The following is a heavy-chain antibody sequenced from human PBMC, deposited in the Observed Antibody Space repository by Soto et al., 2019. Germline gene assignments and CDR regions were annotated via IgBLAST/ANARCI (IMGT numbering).Heavy chain of an antibody. D-gene: IGHD3-22*01. Sequence: QVQLVESGGGVVQPGRSLRLSCAASEFTFSDYAMHWVRQAPGKGLEWVAVISDDGDKVFYADSMNDRLTISSDNSKRTLFLQLPSMGPQDTALYYGARSHYHVSSGHNGNAFDIWGQGTLVTVSS. CDR3: ARSHYHVSSGHNGNAFDI. CDR2: ISDDGDKV. J-gene: IGHJ3*02. V-gene: IGHV3-30-3*01. CDR1: EFTFSDYA.